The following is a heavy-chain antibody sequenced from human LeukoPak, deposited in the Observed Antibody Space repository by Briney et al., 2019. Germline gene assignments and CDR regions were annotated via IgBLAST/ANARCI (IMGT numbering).Heavy chain of an antibody. CDR3: VRDRDWSFDY. D-gene: IGHD2-21*02. V-gene: IGHV3-48*02. CDR2: ISSSSRTI. J-gene: IGHJ4*02. CDR1: GFTFSSYS. Sequence: TGRSLRLSCAASGFTFSSYSMNWVRQAPGQGLEWVSYISSSSRTIYYADSVKGRLTISRDNAKNSLYLQMNSLRDEDTAVYYCVRDRDWSFDYWGQGTLVTVSS.